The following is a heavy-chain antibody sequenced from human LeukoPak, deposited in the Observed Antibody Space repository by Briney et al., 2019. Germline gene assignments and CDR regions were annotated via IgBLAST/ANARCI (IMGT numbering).Heavy chain of an antibody. CDR1: GFAFSTYT. CDR3: TRAKPGEHSYYDMDV. CDR2: ISSRSNHI. Sequence: GGTLRLSCAASGFAFSTYTMNGVRRAPGKELEECSSISSRSNHIYYADSVKGRLTISRDNAKNSLYLQMNSLRAEDTALYYCTRAKPGEHSYYDMDVWGKGTTVTVSS. D-gene: IGHD2-21*01. V-gene: IGHV3-21*01. J-gene: IGHJ6*04.